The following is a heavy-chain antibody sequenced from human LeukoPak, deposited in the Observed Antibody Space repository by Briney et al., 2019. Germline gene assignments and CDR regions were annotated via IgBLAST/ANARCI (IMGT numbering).Heavy chain of an antibody. CDR3: ARIDGYTYGYAAY. CDR2: IYPSGST. Sequence: SETLSLTCAVSGYSISSCYYWGWIRQPPGKGLELIGNIYPSGSTYYNPSLNSRVTISVDTSKNQFSLKLTSVTAADTAVYYCARIDGYTYGYAAYWGQGTLVTVSS. J-gene: IGHJ4*02. CDR1: GYSISSCYY. V-gene: IGHV4-38-2*01. D-gene: IGHD5-18*01.